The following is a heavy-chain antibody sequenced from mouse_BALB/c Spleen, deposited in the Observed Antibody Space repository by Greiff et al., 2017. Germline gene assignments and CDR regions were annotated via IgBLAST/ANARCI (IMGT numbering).Heavy chain of an antibody. V-gene: IGHV1S127*01. CDR1: GYSFTSYW. CDR2: IDPSDSET. D-gene: IGHD2-3*01. J-gene: IGHJ3*01. CDR3: ARGDGYYDFAY. Sequence: QVQLQQSGPQLVRPGASVKISCKASGYSFTSYWMHWVKQRPGQGLEWIGMIDPSDSETRLNQKFKDKATLTVDKSSSTAYMQLSSPTSEDSAVCYCARGDGYYDFAYWGQGTLVTVSA.